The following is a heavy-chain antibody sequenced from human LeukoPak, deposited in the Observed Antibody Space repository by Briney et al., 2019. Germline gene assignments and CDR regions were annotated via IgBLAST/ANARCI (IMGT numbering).Heavy chain of an antibody. CDR1: GGSISSYY. D-gene: IGHD3-10*01. Sequence: SETLSLTCTVSGGSISSYYWSWIRQPPGKGLEWIGYIYYSGSTNYNPSLKSRVTISVDTSKNQFSLELSSVTDADTAVYYCARDGVWFGKQGYYYGMDVWGQGTTVTVSS. V-gene: IGHV4-59*01. CDR3: ARDGVWFGKQGYYYGMDV. CDR2: IYYSGST. J-gene: IGHJ6*02.